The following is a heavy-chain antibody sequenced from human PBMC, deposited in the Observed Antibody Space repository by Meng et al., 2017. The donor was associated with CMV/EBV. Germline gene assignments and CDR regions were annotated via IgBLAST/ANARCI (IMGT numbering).Heavy chain of an antibody. CDR3: ARDREDGYNYFDY. J-gene: IGHJ4*02. Sequence: QVQLQESGPGVGKPSQTLALTCTVSSGSISSGSYYWSWIRQPAGKGLEWIGRIYTSGSTNYNPSLKSRVTISVDTSKNQFSLKLSSVTATDTAVYYCARDREDGYNYFDYWGQGTLVTVSS. V-gene: IGHV4-61*02. D-gene: IGHD5-24*01. CDR1: SGSISSGSYY. CDR2: IYTSGST.